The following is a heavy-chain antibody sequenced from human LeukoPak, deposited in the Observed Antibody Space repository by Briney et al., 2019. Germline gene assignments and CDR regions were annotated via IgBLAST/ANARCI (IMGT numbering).Heavy chain of an antibody. V-gene: IGHV4-39*01. CDR1: GGSISSSSYY. CDR2: IYYSGST. CDR3: ASSSGYDYLGVDY. J-gene: IGHJ4*02. Sequence: PSETLSLTCTVSGGSISSSSYYWGWIRQPPGKGLEWIGSIYYSGSTYYNPSLKSRVTISVDTSKNQFSLKLSSVTAADTAVYYCASSSGYDYLGVDYWGQGTLVTVSS. D-gene: IGHD5-12*01.